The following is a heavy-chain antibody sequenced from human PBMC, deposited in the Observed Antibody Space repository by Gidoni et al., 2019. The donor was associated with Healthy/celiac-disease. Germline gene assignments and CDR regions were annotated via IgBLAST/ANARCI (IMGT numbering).Heavy chain of an antibody. CDR1: GYIFTSYD. Sequence: QVQLVQSGAEVKKPGASVKVSCKASGYIFTSYDIHWVRQATGQGLEWMGWMNPNSGNTGYAQRFQGRVTMTRNTAISTAYMELSSLRSEDTAVYYCASQSGWYSYYGMDVWGQGTTVTVSS. CDR3: ASQSGWYSYYGMDV. J-gene: IGHJ6*02. D-gene: IGHD6-19*01. CDR2: MNPNSGNT. V-gene: IGHV1-8*01.